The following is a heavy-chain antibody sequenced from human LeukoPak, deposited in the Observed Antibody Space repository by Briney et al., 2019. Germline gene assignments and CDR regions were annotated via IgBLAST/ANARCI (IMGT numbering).Heavy chain of an antibody. V-gene: IGHV3-9*01. CDR1: GFTFDDYA. D-gene: IGHD6-19*01. Sequence: PGRSLRLSCAASGFTFDDYAMHWVRQAPGKGLEWVSGISWNSGSIGYADSVKGRFTISRDNAKNSLYLQMNSLRAEDTALYYCAKEYSSRNYFDYWGQGTLVTASS. J-gene: IGHJ4*02. CDR2: ISWNSGSI. CDR3: AKEYSSRNYFDY.